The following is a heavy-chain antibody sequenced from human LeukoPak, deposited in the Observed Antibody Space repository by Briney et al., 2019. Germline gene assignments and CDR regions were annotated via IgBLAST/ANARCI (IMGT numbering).Heavy chain of an antibody. Sequence: PGGSLRLSCAASGFTFSSYAMHWVRQAPGKGLEWVAFIRYDGSNKYYADSVKGRFTISRDNSKNTLYLQMNSLRAEDTAVYYCAKDRPDCSSTSCYRTFDYWGQGTLVTVSS. D-gene: IGHD2-2*02. J-gene: IGHJ4*02. CDR3: AKDRPDCSSTSCYRTFDY. CDR1: GFTFSSYA. CDR2: IRYDGSNK. V-gene: IGHV3-30*02.